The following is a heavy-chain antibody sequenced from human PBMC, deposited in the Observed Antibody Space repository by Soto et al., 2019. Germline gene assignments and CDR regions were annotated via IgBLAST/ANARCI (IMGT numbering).Heavy chain of an antibody. CDR1: GFTFSTYA. Sequence: EVQLLESGGDLVQPGGSLRLSCAASGFTFSTYAMRWVRQAPGKGLEWVSSITGSGDRTYYADSVKGRFTISRDNSQSTLHLQMNSLRAEDTALYYCARMYRSSCDYWGQGTLVTVSS. V-gene: IGHV3-23*01. CDR3: ARMYRSSCDY. J-gene: IGHJ4*02. CDR2: ITGSGDRT. D-gene: IGHD6-13*01.